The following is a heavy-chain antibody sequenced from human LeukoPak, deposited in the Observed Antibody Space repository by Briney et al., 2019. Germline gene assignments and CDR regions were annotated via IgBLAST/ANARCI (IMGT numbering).Heavy chain of an antibody. Sequence: PGGSLRLSCAASGFTFSSYWMHWVRQAPGKGLVWVSRVNSDGSDPIFADSVKGRFTISRDNAKNSLYLQMNSLRAEDTAVYYCAKVLEQLVPDYWGQGTLVTVSS. V-gene: IGHV3-74*01. CDR2: VNSDGSDP. CDR1: GFTFSSYW. CDR3: AKVLEQLVPDY. D-gene: IGHD6-6*01. J-gene: IGHJ4*02.